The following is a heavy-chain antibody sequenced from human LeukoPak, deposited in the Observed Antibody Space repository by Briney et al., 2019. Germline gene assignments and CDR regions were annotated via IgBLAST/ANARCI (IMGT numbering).Heavy chain of an antibody. J-gene: IGHJ3*02. CDR2: INHSGST. CDR1: GGSFSGYY. Sequence: SETLSLTCAVYGGSFSGYYWSWIRQPPGKGLEWIGEINHSGSTNYNPSLKSRVTISVDTSKNQFSLKLSSVTAADTAVYYCARRSRVLRYFDWLSPNDAFDIWGQGTMVTVSS. CDR3: ARRSRVLRYFDWLSPNDAFDI. D-gene: IGHD3-9*01. V-gene: IGHV4-34*01.